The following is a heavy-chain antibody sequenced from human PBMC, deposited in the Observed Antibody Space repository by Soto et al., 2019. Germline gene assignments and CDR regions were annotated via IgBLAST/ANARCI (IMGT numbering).Heavy chain of an antibody. CDR2: IDPSDSFT. CDR1: GDSFSDYW. Sequence: SRKISCKGSGDSFSDYWINWVRQVPGKGLEWMGKIDPSDSFTTYSPSFQGRVTISVDKSINTAFLRLTGLKSSDTATYYCANLGFTFGSVDGFDIWGQGTMVTVSS. J-gene: IGHJ3*02. V-gene: IGHV5-10-1*04. D-gene: IGHD3-16*01. CDR3: ANLGFTFGSVDGFDI.